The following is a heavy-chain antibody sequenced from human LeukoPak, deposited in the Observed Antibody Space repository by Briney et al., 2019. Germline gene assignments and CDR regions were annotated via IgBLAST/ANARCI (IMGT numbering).Heavy chain of an antibody. J-gene: IGHJ4*02. CDR2: INSDGSWT. Sequence: RGSLRLSCAASGNYWMHWVRQAPGKGLVWVSHINSDGSWTSYADSVRGRFTISKDNAKNTVYLQMNSLRAEDTAVYYCVSFYETYWGRGTLVTVSS. V-gene: IGHV3-74*01. D-gene: IGHD2/OR15-2a*01. CDR3: VSFYETY. CDR1: GNYW.